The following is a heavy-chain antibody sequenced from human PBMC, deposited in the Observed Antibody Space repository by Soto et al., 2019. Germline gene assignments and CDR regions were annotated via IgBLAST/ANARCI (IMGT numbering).Heavy chain of an antibody. CDR1: GYTFTSYA. J-gene: IGHJ5*02. CDR3: ARSPADCTNGVCYTRNWFDP. CDR2: INAGNGNT. V-gene: IGHV1-3*01. Sequence: ASVKVSCKASGYTFTSYALHWVRQAPGQRLEWMGWINAGNGNTKYSQKFQGRVTITRDTSASTAYMELSSLRSEDTAVYYCARSPADCTNGVCYTRNWFDPWGQGTLVTVSS. D-gene: IGHD2-8*01.